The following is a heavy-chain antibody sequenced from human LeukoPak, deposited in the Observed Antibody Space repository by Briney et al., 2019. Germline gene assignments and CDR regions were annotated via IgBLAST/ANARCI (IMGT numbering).Heavy chain of an antibody. Sequence: ASVKVSCKASGYSFTSHYMHWVRQAPGQGLEWMGVINPRGTSTIYAEKFQGRIIMTRDMSTTTDYMELSSLKSDGTAVYYCARGVGATQSDYWGQGTLVTVSS. CDR1: GYSFTSHY. V-gene: IGHV1-46*01. CDR2: INPRGTST. D-gene: IGHD1-26*01. J-gene: IGHJ4*02. CDR3: ARGVGATQSDY.